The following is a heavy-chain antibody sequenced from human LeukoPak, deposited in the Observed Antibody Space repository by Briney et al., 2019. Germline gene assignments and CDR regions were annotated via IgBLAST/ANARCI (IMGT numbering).Heavy chain of an antibody. J-gene: IGHJ4*02. CDR1: GGSISTYI. CDR3: AGGYCGGDCYDY. D-gene: IGHD2-21*01. V-gene: IGHV4-4*07. Sequence: SETLSLTCTVSGGSISTYIWSWIRQPAGKGLEWIGRIYTSGSTNYNPSLKNRVTMSVDTSKNQFSLKLSSVTAADTAVYYCAGGYCGGDCYDYWGQGTLVTVSS. CDR2: IYTSGST.